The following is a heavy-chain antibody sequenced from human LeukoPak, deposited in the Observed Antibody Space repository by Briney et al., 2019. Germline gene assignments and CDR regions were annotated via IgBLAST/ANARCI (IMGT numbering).Heavy chain of an antibody. CDR3: ARGGYTYGY. V-gene: IGHV3-48*02. CDR1: GFTFSTYS. CDR2: ISYSSSAI. D-gene: IGHD5-18*01. Sequence: GGSLRLSCAASGFTFSTYSMNWVRQAPGKGLEWVSYISYSSSAIYYADSVKGRFTISRDNAKNSLYLRMNSLRDEDTAVYYCARGGYTYGYWGQGTLVTVSS. J-gene: IGHJ4*02.